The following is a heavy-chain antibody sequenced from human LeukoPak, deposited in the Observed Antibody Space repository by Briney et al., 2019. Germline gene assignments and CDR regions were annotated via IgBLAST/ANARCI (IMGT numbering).Heavy chain of an antibody. CDR3: ARGDKFSGDY. CDR2: INQDGGEK. Sequence: SGGSLRLACAASGFTFSTYWMSWVRQAPGKGLEWVANINQDGGEKYYVDSVKGRFTISRDNAKNSLYLQMNSLRAEDTAVYYCARGDKFSGDYWGQGTLVTVSS. V-gene: IGHV3-7*04. J-gene: IGHJ4*02. D-gene: IGHD2-15*01. CDR1: GFTFSTYW.